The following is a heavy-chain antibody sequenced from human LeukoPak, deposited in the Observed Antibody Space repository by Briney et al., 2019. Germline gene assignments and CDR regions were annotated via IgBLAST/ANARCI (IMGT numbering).Heavy chain of an antibody. CDR1: GFTFSSYG. J-gene: IGHJ4*02. Sequence: GGSMRLSSVASGFTFSSYGMHWVRQAPGKGLEWVALISYDGRNKYYVDSVKGRFTISRDNSKNTLYLQMNSLRAEDTAVYYCAKDIEAGYSSSWTIEYWGQGTLVTVSS. CDR3: AKDIEAGYSSSWTIEY. V-gene: IGHV3-30*18. D-gene: IGHD6-13*01. CDR2: ISYDGRNK.